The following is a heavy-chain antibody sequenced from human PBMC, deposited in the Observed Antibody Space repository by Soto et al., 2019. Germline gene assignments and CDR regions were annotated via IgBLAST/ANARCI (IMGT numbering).Heavy chain of an antibody. D-gene: IGHD6-25*01. Sequence: ETLSLTCTVSGGSIRSYYWSWIRQPPGKGLEWIGYIYYSGSTNYNPSLKSRVTISVDTSKNQFSLKLSSVTAADTAVYYCARARSGTTPDWFDPWGQGTLVTVSS. CDR1: GGSIRSYY. J-gene: IGHJ5*02. V-gene: IGHV4-59*01. CDR3: ARARSGTTPDWFDP. CDR2: IYYSGST.